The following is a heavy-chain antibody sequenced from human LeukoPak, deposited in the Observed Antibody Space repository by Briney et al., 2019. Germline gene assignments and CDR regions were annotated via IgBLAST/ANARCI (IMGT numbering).Heavy chain of an antibody. CDR1: GYTFTSYD. V-gene: IGHV1-8*01. J-gene: IGHJ4*02. D-gene: IGHD3-16*02. CDR3: ARGHYDYVWGSYRPVYFDY. CDR2: MNPNSGNT. Sequence: GASVKVSCKASGYTFTSYDINWVRHATGQGLEWMGWMNPNSGNTGYAQKFQGRVTMTRNTSISTAYMELSSLRSEDTAVYYCARGHYDYVWGSYRPVYFDYWGQGTLVTVSS.